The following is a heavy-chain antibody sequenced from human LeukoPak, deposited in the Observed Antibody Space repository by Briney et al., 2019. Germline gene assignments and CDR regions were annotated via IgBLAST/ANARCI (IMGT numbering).Heavy chain of an antibody. CDR3: ARAVEMATIRIDY. CDR2: IYYSGST. D-gene: IGHD5-24*01. Sequence: SETLSLTCTVSGGSISSYYWSWIRQPPGKGLEWIGYIYYSGSTNYNPSLKSRVTISVDTSKNQFSLKLSSVTAADTAVYYCARAVEMATIRIDYWGQGTLVTVSS. J-gene: IGHJ4*02. CDR1: GGSISSYY. V-gene: IGHV4-59*01.